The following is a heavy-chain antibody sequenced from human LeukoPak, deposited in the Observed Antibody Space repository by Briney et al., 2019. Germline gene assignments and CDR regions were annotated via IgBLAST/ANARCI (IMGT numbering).Heavy chain of an antibody. Sequence: SETLSLTCTVSGDSISSSSYYWGWIRQPPGKGLEWIGSIYYSGSTYYNPSLKSRVTISVDTSKNQFSLKLSSVTAADTAVYYCARRSLVVPAAMRGWGQGTLVTVSS. CDR1: GDSISSSSYY. J-gene: IGHJ1*01. D-gene: IGHD2-2*01. CDR3: ARRSLVVPAAMRG. CDR2: IYYSGST. V-gene: IGHV4-39*01.